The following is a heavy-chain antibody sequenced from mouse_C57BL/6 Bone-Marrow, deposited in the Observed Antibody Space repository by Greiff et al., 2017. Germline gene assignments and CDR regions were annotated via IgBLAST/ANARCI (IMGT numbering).Heavy chain of an antibody. Sequence: VQLQQSGPELVKPGASVKISCKASGYSFTDYNMNWVKQSNGKSLEWIGVINPTYGTTSYNQKFKGKATLTVDQSSSTAYMQLSSLTSADSPVFDGASVYYGRGCYFDYWGQGTTLTVSA. CDR1: GYSFTDYN. CDR3: ASVYYGRGCYFDY. V-gene: IGHV1-39*01. J-gene: IGHJ2*01. CDR2: INPTYGTT. D-gene: IGHD1-1*01.